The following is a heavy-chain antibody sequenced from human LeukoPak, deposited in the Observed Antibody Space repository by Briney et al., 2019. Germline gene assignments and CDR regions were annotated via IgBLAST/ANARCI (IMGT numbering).Heavy chain of an antibody. V-gene: IGHV4-61*01. Sequence: SETLSLTCTVSGGSVRNGNFYWNWIRQPPGKELEWLGYIYHTGSTNYNPSLKSRVTMSVDTSKNQFSLKLSFVTAADTAVYYCARGGDFYDFWSGYYTGMDYWGQGTLVTVSS. CDR3: ARGGDFYDFWSGYYTGMDY. J-gene: IGHJ4*02. CDR1: GGSVRNGNFY. D-gene: IGHD3-3*01. CDR2: IYHTGST.